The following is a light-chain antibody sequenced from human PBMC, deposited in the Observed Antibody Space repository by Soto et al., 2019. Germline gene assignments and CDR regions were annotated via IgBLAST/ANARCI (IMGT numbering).Light chain of an antibody. CDR1: QSISSY. J-gene: IGKJ1*01. CDR2: DAS. CDR3: QQRSDWPRT. V-gene: IGKV3-11*01. Sequence: EIVLTQSPATLSLSPGERATLSCRASQSISSYLAWYQQRPGQAPRLLIYDASNRATGVPARFSGSGSGTDFTLTISSLDPEDFAVYYCQQRSDWPRTFGQGTKVEI.